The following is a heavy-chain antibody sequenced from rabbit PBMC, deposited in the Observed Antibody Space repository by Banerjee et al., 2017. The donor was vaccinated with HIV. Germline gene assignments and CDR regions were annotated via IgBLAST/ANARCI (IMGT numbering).Heavy chain of an antibody. V-gene: IGHV1S45*01. D-gene: IGHD4-1*01. CDR2: IYTGSGST. CDR3: ARDLAGVIGWNFNL. CDR1: GLDFSSSYW. Sequence: QEQLVESGGGLVTLGGSLKLSCKASGLDFSSSYWIWWVRQAPGKGLEWIGCIYTGSGSTDYASWAKGRFTISKTSSTTVTLQMTSLTAADTATYFCARDLAGVIGWNFNLWGPGTLVTVS. J-gene: IGHJ4*01.